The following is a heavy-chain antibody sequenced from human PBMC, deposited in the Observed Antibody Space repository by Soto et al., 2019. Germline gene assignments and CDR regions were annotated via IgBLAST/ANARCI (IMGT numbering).Heavy chain of an antibody. Sequence: GGSLRLSCAASGFTFSSYSMNWVRQAPGKGLEWVSYISSSSSTIYYADSVKGRFTISRDNAKNSLYLQMNSLRAEDTAVYYCARDSSDLSSLNWFDPWGQGTLVTVSS. CDR2: ISSSSSTI. CDR3: ARDSSDLSSLNWFDP. CDR1: GFTFSSYS. V-gene: IGHV3-48*01. J-gene: IGHJ5*02. D-gene: IGHD3-22*01.